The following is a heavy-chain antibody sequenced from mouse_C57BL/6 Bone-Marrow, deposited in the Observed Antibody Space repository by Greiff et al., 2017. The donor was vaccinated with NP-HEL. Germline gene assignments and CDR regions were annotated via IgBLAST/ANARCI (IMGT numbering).Heavy chain of an antibody. CDR3: ERGGGYYDSWFAY. CDR2: ISYDGSN. CDR1: GYSITSGYY. J-gene: IGHJ3*01. Sequence: VQLQQSGPGLVKPSQSLSLTCSVTGYSITSGYYWNWIRQFPGNKLEWMGYISYDGSNNYNPSLKNRISITRDTSKNQFFLKLNSVTTEDTATYSGERGGGYYDSWFAYWGQGTLVTVSA. D-gene: IGHD2-4*01. V-gene: IGHV3-6*01.